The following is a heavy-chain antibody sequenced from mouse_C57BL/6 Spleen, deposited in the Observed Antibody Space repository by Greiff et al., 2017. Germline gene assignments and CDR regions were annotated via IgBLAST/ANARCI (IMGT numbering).Heavy chain of an antibody. V-gene: IGHV1-55*01. D-gene: IGHD2-5*01. CDR2: IYPGSGST. CDR3: ASEDSNYYAMDY. Sequence: QVQLQQPGTELVKPGASVKMSCKASGYTFTSYWITWVKQRPGQGLEWIGDIYPGSGSTNYNEKFKSKATLTVDTSSSTAYMQLSSLTSEDSAVYYCASEDSNYYAMDYWGQGTSVTVSS. J-gene: IGHJ4*01. CDR1: GYTFTSYW.